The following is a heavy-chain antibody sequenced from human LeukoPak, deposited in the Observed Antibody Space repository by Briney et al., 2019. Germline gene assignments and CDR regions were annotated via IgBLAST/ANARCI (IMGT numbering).Heavy chain of an antibody. J-gene: IGHJ4*02. CDR3: ASVVPPDY. Sequence: PSETLSLTCTVSGGSISSSSYYWGWIRQPPGKGLEWIGSIYYSGSTYHNPSLKSRVTISVDTSKNQFSLKLSSVTAADTAVYYCASVVPPDYWGQGTLVTVSS. V-gene: IGHV4-39*01. CDR2: IYYSGST. D-gene: IGHD2-2*01. CDR1: GGSISSSSYY.